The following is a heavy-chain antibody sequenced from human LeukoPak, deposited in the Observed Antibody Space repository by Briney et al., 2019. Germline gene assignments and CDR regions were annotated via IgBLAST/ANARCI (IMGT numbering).Heavy chain of an antibody. J-gene: IGHJ4*02. CDR3: ARDMGYSGSWPGYFDY. D-gene: IGHD1-26*01. CDR1: GFTFSSYS. V-gene: IGHV3-48*04. Sequence: PGGSLRLSCVASGFTFSSYSMSWVRQAPGKGLEWVSYIDTSSSTIYYADSVKGRFTVSRDNAKNSLYLQMKSLRAEDTTVYYCARDMGYSGSWPGYFDYWGQGTLVTVSS. CDR2: IDTSSSTI.